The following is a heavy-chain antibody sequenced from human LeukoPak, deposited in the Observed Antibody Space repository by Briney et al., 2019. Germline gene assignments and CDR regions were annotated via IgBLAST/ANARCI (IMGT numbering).Heavy chain of an antibody. CDR3: ARTTIFGVDAFDI. J-gene: IGHJ3*02. V-gene: IGHV4-30-4*08. CDR2: IYYSGST. Sequence: SQALSLTCTVSGGSISSGDYYWSWIRQPPGKGLEWIGYIYYSGSTYYNPSLKSRVTISVDTSKNQFSLKLSSVTAADTAVYYCARTTIFGVDAFDIWGQGTMVTVSS. D-gene: IGHD3-3*01. CDR1: GGSISSGDYY.